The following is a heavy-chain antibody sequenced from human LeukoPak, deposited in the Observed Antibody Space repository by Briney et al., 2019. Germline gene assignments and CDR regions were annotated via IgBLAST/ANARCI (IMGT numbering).Heavy chain of an antibody. CDR1: GDSITSGDYY. CDR2: IYYSGST. CDR3: PRDHCGGNCYSGSYWYFDL. J-gene: IGHJ2*01. V-gene: IGHV4-30-4*01. D-gene: IGHD2-21*02. Sequence: SQTLSLTCTVSGDSITSGDYYWSWIRQPPGKGLEWIGYIYYSGSTYYNPSLKSRITMSLDTSKNQFSLKLNSVTAADTAVYYCPRDHCGGNCYSGSYWYFDLWGRGTLVTVSS.